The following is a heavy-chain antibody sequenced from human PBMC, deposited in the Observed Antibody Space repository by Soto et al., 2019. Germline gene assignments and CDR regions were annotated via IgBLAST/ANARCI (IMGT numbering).Heavy chain of an antibody. CDR3: ARELTGTEDFDI. Sequence: GGSLRLSCAASGFTFSSYDMHWVRQATGKGLEWVSAIGTAGDTYYPGSVKGRFTISRENAKNSLYLQMNSLRAGDTAVYYCARELTGTEDFDIWGQGTMVTVSS. J-gene: IGHJ3*02. CDR2: IGTAGDT. CDR1: GFTFSSYD. V-gene: IGHV3-13*01. D-gene: IGHD1-7*01.